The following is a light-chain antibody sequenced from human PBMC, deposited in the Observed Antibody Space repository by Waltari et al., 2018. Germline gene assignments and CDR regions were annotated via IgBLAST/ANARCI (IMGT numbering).Light chain of an antibody. J-gene: IGKJ2*01. CDR3: MQALRTPNT. CDR1: QSLLYSNGYNY. CDR2: LGS. V-gene: IGKV2-28*01. Sequence: DIVMTQSPLSLPVTPGEPASIPCRSSQSLLYSNGYNYLDWYLQKPGQSPQLLIYLGSNRASGVPDRFSGSGSGTDFTLKISRVEAEDVGVYYCMQALRTPNTFGQGTKLEIK.